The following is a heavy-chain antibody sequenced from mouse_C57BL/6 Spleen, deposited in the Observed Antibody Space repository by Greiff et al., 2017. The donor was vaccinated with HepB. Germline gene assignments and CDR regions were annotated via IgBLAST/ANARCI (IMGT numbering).Heavy chain of an antibody. V-gene: IGHV1-82*01. Sequence: VQLQQSGPELVKPGASVKISCKASGYAFSSSWMNWVKQRPGKGLEWIGRIYPGDGDTNYNGKFKGKATLTADKSSSTAYMQISSLTSEDSAVYFCARVGNWDVGYWGQGTTLTVSS. D-gene: IGHD4-1*01. CDR3: ARVGNWDVGY. J-gene: IGHJ2*01. CDR1: GYAFSSSW. CDR2: IYPGDGDT.